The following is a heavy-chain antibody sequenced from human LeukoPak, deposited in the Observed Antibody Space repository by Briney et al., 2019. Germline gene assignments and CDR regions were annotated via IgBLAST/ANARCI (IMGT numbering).Heavy chain of an antibody. CDR2: IYYSGST. J-gene: IGHJ4*02. D-gene: IGHD3-9*01. V-gene: IGHV4-31*03. CDR1: GGSFSSGGYY. Sequence: SETLSLTCTVSGGSFSSGGYYWSWIRQHPGKGLEWIGYIYYSGSTYYNPSLKSRVTISVDTSKDQFSLKLSSVTAADTAVYYCARLYFDSTYYFDYWGQGTLVTVSS. CDR3: ARLYFDSTYYFDY.